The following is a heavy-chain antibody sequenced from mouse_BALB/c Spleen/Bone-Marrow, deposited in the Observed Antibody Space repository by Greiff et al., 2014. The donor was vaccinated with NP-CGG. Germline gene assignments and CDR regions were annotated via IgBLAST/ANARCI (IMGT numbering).Heavy chain of an antibody. CDR3: ARYGNGLMDY. CDR2: IYPANGDT. V-gene: IGHV14-3*02. Sequence: LKQSGAELVKPGASVKLSCTASGFNIKDTYMHWVKQRPEQGLEWIGRIYPANGDTKYDPKFQGKATITADTSSNTAYLQLSSLTSEDTAVYYCARYGNGLMDYWGQGTSVTVSS. D-gene: IGHD2-1*01. CDR1: GFNIKDTY. J-gene: IGHJ4*01.